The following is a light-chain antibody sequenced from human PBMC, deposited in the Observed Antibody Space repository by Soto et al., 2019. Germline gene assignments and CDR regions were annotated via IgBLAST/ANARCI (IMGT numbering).Light chain of an antibody. J-gene: IGKJ1*01. CDR1: QDISNY. Sequence: DIQMTQSPSSLSASVGDRVTITCQASQDISNYLNWYQQKPGKAPKLLIYDASNLETGVPSRFSGSGSGTDFTFTISSLQPEDIATYYCQQSYSTPRTFGQGTKVEIK. CDR3: QQSYSTPRT. V-gene: IGKV1-33*01. CDR2: DAS.